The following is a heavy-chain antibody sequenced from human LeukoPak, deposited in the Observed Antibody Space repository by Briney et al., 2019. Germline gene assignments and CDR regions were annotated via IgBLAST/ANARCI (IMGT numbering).Heavy chain of an antibody. D-gene: IGHD3-16*02. CDR3: ARGLDYDYVWGSYRLDY. V-gene: IGHV1-18*01. CDR2: ISAYNGNT. Sequence: ASVKVSCKASGYTFTSYGISWMRQAPGQGLEWMGWISAYNGNTNYAQKLQGRVTMTTDTSTSTAYMELRSLRSDDTAVYYCARGLDYDYVWGSYRLDYWGQGTLVTVSS. J-gene: IGHJ4*02. CDR1: GYTFTSYG.